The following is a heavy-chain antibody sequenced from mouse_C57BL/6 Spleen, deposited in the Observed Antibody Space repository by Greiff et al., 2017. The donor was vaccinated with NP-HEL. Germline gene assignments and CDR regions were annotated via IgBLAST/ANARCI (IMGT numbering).Heavy chain of an antibody. D-gene: IGHD1-1*01. Sequence: QVQLQQPGAELVRPGSSVKLSCKASGYTFTSYWMDWVKQRPGQGLEWIGNIYPSDSETHYNQKFKDKATLTVDKSSSTAYMQLSSLTSEDSAVYYCARSGTTVVYFDYWGQGTTLTVSS. CDR1: GYTFTSYW. CDR3: ARSGTTVVYFDY. V-gene: IGHV1-61*01. CDR2: IYPSDSET. J-gene: IGHJ2*01.